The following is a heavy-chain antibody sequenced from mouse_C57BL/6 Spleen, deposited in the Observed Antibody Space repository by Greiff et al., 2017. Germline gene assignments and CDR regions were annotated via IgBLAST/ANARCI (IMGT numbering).Heavy chain of an antibody. CDR2: IYPGDGDT. V-gene: IGHV1-80*01. CDR3: ARSTYYSNHGVD. Sequence: QVQLQQSGAELVKPGASVKISCKASGYAFSSYWMNWVKQRPGKGLEWIGQIYPGDGDTNYNGKFKGKATLTADKSSSTAYMQLSSLTSEDSAVYFCARSTYYSNHGVDWGQGTTLTVSS. CDR1: GYAFSSYW. D-gene: IGHD2-5*01. J-gene: IGHJ2*01.